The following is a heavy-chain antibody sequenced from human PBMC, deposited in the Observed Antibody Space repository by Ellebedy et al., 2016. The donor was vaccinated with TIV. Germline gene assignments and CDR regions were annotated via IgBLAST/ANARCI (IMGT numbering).Heavy chain of an antibody. D-gene: IGHD6-13*01. J-gene: IGHJ4*02. CDR3: ARALSPAGTIDY. CDR1: GFTFSTYS. V-gene: IGHV3-13*01. CDR2: IGTAGDT. Sequence: GESLKISXAASGFTFSTYSMNWVRQAPGKTLEWVSAIGTAGDTYYPGSVKGRFTISRENAKNSLYLQMNSLRAEDTAVYYCARALSPAGTIDYWGQGTLVTVSS.